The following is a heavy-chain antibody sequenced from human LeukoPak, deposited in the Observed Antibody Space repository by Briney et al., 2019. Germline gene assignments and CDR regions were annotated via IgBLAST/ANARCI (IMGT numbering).Heavy chain of an antibody. Sequence: SETLSLTCTVSGGSISSSYYYWGWIRQPPGKGLEWIGSIYSSGSTYYNPSLKSRVTISVDTSKNQFSLKLSSVTAADTAVYYCARDPGSPRGYFDLWGRGTLVTVSS. CDR3: ARDPGSPRGYFDL. CDR1: GGSISSSYYY. J-gene: IGHJ2*01. CDR2: IYSSGST. D-gene: IGHD2-15*01. V-gene: IGHV4-39*07.